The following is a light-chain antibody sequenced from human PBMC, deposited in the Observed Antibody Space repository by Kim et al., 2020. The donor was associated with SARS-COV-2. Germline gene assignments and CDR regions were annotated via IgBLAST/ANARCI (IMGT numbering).Light chain of an antibody. CDR1: NSNIGTTF. CDR3: AAWDDSLSGRL. Sequence: GQGIDIPCSGGNSNIGTTFVYWYQQLPGTAHKVLIYANTQRPSGVPDRFSGSKSGTSAYLTISGLRSEDEADYYCAAWDDSLSGRLFGGGTKLTVL. J-gene: IGLJ3*02. V-gene: IGLV1-47*02. CDR2: ANT.